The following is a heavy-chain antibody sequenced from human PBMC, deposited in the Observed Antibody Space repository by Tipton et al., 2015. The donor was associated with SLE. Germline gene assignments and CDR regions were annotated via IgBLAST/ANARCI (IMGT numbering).Heavy chain of an antibody. CDR2: IYHSGIT. CDR3: ARRGGTYSFDY. V-gene: IGHV4-38-2*01. J-gene: IGHJ4*02. Sequence: GLVKPSETLSLTCVVSDFSISNGYYWGWIRQPPGRGLEWIGNIYHSGITYYSPSLKSRVTISVDTSENQFSLTLTSVTAADTAMYYRARRGGTYSFDYWGLGTLVTVSS. CDR1: DFSISNGYY. D-gene: IGHD1-26*01.